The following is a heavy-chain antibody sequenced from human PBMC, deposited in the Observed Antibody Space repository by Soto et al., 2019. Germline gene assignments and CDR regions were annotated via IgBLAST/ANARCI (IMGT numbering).Heavy chain of an antibody. D-gene: IGHD6-19*01. J-gene: IGHJ4*02. CDR1: GFTFSNAW. Sequence: EVQLVESGGGLVKPGGSLRLSCAASGFTFSNAWMHWVRQAPGKGLEWVGRIKSKTDGGTTDYAAPVKGRFTISRDDSKNTLYLQMNSLKTEDTAVYYCTTEWAVAGRFDYWGQGTLVTVSS. CDR2: IKSKTDGGTT. V-gene: IGHV3-15*07. CDR3: TTEWAVAGRFDY.